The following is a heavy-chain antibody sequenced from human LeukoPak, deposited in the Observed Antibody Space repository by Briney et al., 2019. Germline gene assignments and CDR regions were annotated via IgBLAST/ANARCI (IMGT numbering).Heavy chain of an antibody. J-gene: IGHJ6*03. V-gene: IGHV3-21*01. D-gene: IGHD2-15*01. Sequence: GGSLRLSCAASGFTFSTYSMNWVRQAPGKGLEWVSSISSSSSYIYYADSVRGRFTISRDNAKNSLFLQMNSLRAEDTAVYYCARGYCSGGSCLHYYYYYMDVWGKGTTVTVSS. CDR3: ARGYCSGGSCLHYYYYYMDV. CDR2: ISSSSSYI. CDR1: GFTFSTYS.